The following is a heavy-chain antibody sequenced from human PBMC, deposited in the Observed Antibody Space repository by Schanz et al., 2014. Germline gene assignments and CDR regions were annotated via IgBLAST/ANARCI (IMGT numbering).Heavy chain of an antibody. CDR1: GGSISSGGYY. Sequence: QVHLQESGPGLAKPSETLSLTCTVSGGSISSGGYYWSGIRQHPGKGLEWIGYIYDGGSTYYNPSLKSRVTISVETSKNHSSLRLSSVTAADTDGYYCARARIWPDYWGQGTLVTVSS. V-gene: IGHV4-31*03. CDR3: ARARIWPDY. CDR2: IYDGGST. J-gene: IGHJ4*02.